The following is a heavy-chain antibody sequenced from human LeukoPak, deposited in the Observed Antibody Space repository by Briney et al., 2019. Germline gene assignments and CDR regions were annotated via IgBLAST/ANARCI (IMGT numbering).Heavy chain of an antibody. D-gene: IGHD3-22*01. V-gene: IGHV4-30-4*07. CDR3: ARAAKYYYDSSGYSRCAFDI. J-gene: IGHJ3*02. CDR1: GGSISSGGYS. CDR2: IYYSGST. Sequence: SETLSLTCAVSGGSISSGGYSWSWIRQPPGKGLEWIGYIYYSGSTYYNPSLKSRVTISVDTSKNQFSLKLSSVTAADTAVYYCARAAKYYYDSSGYSRCAFDIWGQGTMVTVSS.